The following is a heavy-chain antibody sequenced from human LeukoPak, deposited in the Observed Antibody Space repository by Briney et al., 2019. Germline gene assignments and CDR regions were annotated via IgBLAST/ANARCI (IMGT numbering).Heavy chain of an antibody. CDR2: ISSSSSYI. D-gene: IGHD2-2*01. CDR3: ARLAVPAAQYYYYYYYMDV. V-gene: IGHV3-21*01. Sequence: PGGSLRLSCAASGFTFSSYSMNWVRQAPGKGLEWVSSISSSSSYIYYADSVKGRFTISRDNAKNSLYLQMNSLRAEDTAVYYCARLAVPAAQYYYYYYYMDVWGKGTTVTASS. J-gene: IGHJ6*03. CDR1: GFTFSSYS.